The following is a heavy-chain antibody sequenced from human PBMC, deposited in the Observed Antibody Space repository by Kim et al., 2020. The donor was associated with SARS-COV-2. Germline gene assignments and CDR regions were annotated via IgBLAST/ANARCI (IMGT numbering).Heavy chain of an antibody. V-gene: IGHV4-59*01. D-gene: IGHD6-13*01. Sequence: NSNPSLKSRVTISVDTSKNQFSLKLSSVTAADTAVYYCAREGLAAAGIDYWGQGTLVTVSS. CDR3: AREGLAAAGIDY. J-gene: IGHJ4*02.